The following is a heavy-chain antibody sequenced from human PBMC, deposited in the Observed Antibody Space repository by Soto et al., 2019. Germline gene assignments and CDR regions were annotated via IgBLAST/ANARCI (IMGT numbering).Heavy chain of an antibody. D-gene: IGHD5-18*01. CDR3: ASMRPYGYWYLDY. CDR1: GGSISSHY. J-gene: IGHJ4*02. CDR2: IDYSGST. Sequence: PSETLSLTCTVSGGSISSHYCSWIRQSPGKGMEWIGNIDYSGSTNYNPSLKSRVTISVDTSKKQFSLKLRSVTVADTAVYYCASMRPYGYWYLDYWGQGTLVTVSS. V-gene: IGHV4-59*11.